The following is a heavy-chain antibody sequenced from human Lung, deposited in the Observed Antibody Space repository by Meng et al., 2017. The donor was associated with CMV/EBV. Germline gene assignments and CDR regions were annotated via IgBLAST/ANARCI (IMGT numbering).Heavy chain of an antibody. D-gene: IGHD6-19*01. CDR2: IYPSGGT. V-gene: IGHV4-4*02. CDR1: GGPSSISPL. CDR3: ARDPYATGWAG. Sequence: DLQESRPGLVKHAGARQLTCAVSGGPSSISPLWSCVRQPPGKWLEWIGEIYPSGGTNYNPSVRGRVTISLDKSKNQFSRTLRSVTAADTAVYYCARDPYATGWAGWGQGTLVTVSS. J-gene: IGHJ4*02.